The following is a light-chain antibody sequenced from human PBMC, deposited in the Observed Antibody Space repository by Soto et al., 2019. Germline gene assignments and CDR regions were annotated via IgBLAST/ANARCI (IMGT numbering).Light chain of an antibody. CDR1: QIVSDNY. J-gene: IGKJ1*01. Sequence: IVLTQSPGTVSLSAVVRATLSCSGSQIVSDNYLAWYQQNPCQAPRLVISGASSRATGIPDRFSASGSVTDFTLTISRLEAEEFALYYCQQYNNRPPWTFGQGSKVDIK. V-gene: IGKV3-20*01. CDR3: QQYNNRPPWT. CDR2: GAS.